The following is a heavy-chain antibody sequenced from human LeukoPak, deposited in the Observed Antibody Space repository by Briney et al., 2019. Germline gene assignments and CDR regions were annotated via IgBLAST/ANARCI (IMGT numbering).Heavy chain of an antibody. J-gene: IGHJ4*02. V-gene: IGHV5-10-1*01. CDR2: IDARDSYT. CDR1: GYSFTSNW. CDR3: ARGTGWTELDF. D-gene: IGHD6-19*01. Sequence: GESLKISCKGSGYSFTSNWINWLRQMPGKGLEWVGRIDARDSYTSYSPSFQVPVPISAAKSITTAYLQWGSLNTSDSAIYFCARGTGWTELDFWGRGTLVTVSS.